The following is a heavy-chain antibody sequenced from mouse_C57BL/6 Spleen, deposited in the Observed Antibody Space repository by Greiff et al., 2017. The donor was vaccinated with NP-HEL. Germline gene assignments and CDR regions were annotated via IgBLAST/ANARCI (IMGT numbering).Heavy chain of an antibody. CDR2: INYDGSST. CDR1: GFSFSDYY. D-gene: IGHD2-5*01. J-gene: IGHJ4*01. V-gene: IGHV5-16*01. CDR3: ATYYSKDYYAMDY. Sequence: EVQRVESERGLVQPGSSMKLSCTASGFSFSDYYMAWVRQVPEKGLEWVANINYDGSSTCYLDSLKSRFIISRDNAKNILYLEMRSLKSEDSATYYCATYYSKDYYAMDYWGQGTSLTVSS.